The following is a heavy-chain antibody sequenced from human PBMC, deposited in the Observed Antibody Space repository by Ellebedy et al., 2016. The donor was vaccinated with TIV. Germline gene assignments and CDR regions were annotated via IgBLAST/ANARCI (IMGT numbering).Heavy chain of an antibody. D-gene: IGHD3-22*01. J-gene: IGHJ1*01. CDR3: VRGDYYDSSELQD. CDR2: IKEDGSEK. Sequence: GESLKISCAASGFTFSNYWMSWVRQAPGRGLEWVANIKEDGSEKYYVDSVKGRFTISRDNAKNTLYLQMTRLRAEDTAVYYCVRGDYYDSSELQDWGQGTQVIVSS. V-gene: IGHV3-7*02. CDR1: GFTFSNYW.